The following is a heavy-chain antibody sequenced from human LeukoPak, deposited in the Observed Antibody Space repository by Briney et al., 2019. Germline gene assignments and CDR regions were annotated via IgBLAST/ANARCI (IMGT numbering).Heavy chain of an antibody. CDR2: ITGSSDAI. D-gene: IGHD6-13*01. J-gene: IGHJ4*02. CDR1: GLTFSTYV. Sequence: PGGSLRLSCAASGLTFSTYVMTWVRQAPGKGLEWVSIITGSSDAIHYAGSVKGRFTISRDNSKNTLYLQMNSLRPEDTAIYYCAKGRPNGQQLAAYWGRGTLVTVSS. V-gene: IGHV3-23*01. CDR3: AKGRPNGQQLAAY.